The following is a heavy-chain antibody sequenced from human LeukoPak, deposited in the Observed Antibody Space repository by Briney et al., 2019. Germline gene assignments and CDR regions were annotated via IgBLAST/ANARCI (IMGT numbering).Heavy chain of an antibody. CDR3: ARGVTYYDILTGYYVY. D-gene: IGHD3-9*01. CDR2: MNPNSGNT. V-gene: IGHV1-8*01. CDR1: GYTFTSYD. J-gene: IGHJ4*02. Sequence: ASVKVSCKASGYTFTSYDINWVRQATGQGLEWIGWMNPNSGNTGYAQKFQGRVTMTRNTSISTAYMELSSLRSEDTAVYYCARGVTYYDILTGYYVYWGQGTLVTVSS.